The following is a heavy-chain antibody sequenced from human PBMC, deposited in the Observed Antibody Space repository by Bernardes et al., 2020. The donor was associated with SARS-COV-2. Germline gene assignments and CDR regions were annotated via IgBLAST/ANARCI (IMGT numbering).Heavy chain of an antibody. D-gene: IGHD3-9*01. CDR2: LYRSGEA. CDR3: ARDETGDRYGAFDI. J-gene: IGHJ3*02. V-gene: IGHV4-59*11. CDR1: GVSITSHY. Sequence: SETLSLTCTVSGVSITSHYWSWIRQPPGKGLEWIGWLYRSGEAIYNPSLKSRATISVDPSKNQFSLRLTSVTAADTAVYFCARDETGDRYGAFDIWGQGTRVTVSS.